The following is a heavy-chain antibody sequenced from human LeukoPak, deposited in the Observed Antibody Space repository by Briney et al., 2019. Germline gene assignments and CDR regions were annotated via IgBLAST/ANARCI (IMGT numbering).Heavy chain of an antibody. CDR3: ARESRGTGGTTAFDC. V-gene: IGHV3-23*01. J-gene: IGHJ4*02. CDR1: VFAFSNHE. Sequence: GGSLRLSCTTSVFAFSNHEMTWVRQAPGKGLEWVSHIGRSGDKTYYADSVKGRFTISRDNSKNTVYPQMNSLRVEDTAVYYCARESRGTGGTTAFDCWGQGTLVTVSS. CDR2: IGRSGDKT. D-gene: IGHD1-1*01.